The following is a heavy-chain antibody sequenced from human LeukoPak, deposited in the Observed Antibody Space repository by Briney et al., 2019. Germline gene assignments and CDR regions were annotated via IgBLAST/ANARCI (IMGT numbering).Heavy chain of an antibody. CDR1: GGSLSGYY. D-gene: IGHD3-22*01. V-gene: IGHV4-34*01. Sequence: SETLSLTCAVYGGSLSGYYWSWIRQSRGKGLEWIGEINHSGSTNYNPSLKSRVTISVDTSKNQFSLKLSSVTAADTAVYYCARAARYSWKYYYDSSGYYSPHYFDYWGQGTLVTVSS. J-gene: IGHJ4*02. CDR2: INHSGST. CDR3: ARAARYSWKYYYDSSGYYSPHYFDY.